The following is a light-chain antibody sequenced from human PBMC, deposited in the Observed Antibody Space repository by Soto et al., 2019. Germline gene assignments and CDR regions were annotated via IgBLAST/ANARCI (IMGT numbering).Light chain of an antibody. CDR1: QSISSY. CDR2: AAS. V-gene: IGKV1-39*01. CDR3: RPSYSTPLT. Sequence: DIQMTQSPSSLSASVGDRVTITCRASQSISSYLNWYQQKPGKAPKLLIYAASSLQSGVPSRFSGSGSGTDVTLTNSSLQPEDFATYYFRPSYSTPLTFGQGTQVEIK. J-gene: IGKJ1*01.